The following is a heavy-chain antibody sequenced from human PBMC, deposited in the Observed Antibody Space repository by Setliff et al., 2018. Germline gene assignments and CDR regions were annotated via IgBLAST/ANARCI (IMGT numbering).Heavy chain of an antibody. CDR3: IVNMVRPVTGLDS. Sequence: ASVKVSCKASEYSFTGYYVHWVRQAPGQGLEWMGWINPNSGGTNYAQKFQGRVTMTTDTSTGTAYMELSGLTSADTAIYYCIVNMVRPVTGLDSWGPGTLVTVSS. CDR1: EYSFTGYY. CDR2: INPNSGGT. V-gene: IGHV1-2*02. J-gene: IGHJ4*02. D-gene: IGHD2-15*01.